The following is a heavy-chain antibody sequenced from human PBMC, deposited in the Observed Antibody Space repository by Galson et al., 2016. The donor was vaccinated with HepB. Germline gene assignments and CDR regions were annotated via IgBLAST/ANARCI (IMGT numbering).Heavy chain of an antibody. J-gene: IGHJ4*02. D-gene: IGHD3-10*01. Sequence: SVKVSCKASGYRFISYGISWVRQAPGRGLEWMGWISAYNGNTNYAQKLQGRVTMTTDTSTSTAYMELRSLRSDDTAVYYCARFSFGELYSDYWGQGTRVTVSS. CDR3: ARFSFGELYSDY. CDR1: GYRFISYG. V-gene: IGHV1-18*01. CDR2: ISAYNGNT.